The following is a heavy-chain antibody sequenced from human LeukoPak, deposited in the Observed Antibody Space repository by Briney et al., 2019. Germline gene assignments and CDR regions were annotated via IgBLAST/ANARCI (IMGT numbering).Heavy chain of an antibody. Sequence: GASVKVSCKASGYTFTNYGISWVRQAPGQGPEWMGWISAYNGNTNYAQKFQDRVTMTTDTSTNTAYMELRSLRSGDTAVYYCARVALAEGDYWGQGTLVTVSS. CDR3: ARVALAEGDY. V-gene: IGHV1-18*01. CDR2: ISAYNGNT. J-gene: IGHJ4*02. CDR1: GYTFTNYG.